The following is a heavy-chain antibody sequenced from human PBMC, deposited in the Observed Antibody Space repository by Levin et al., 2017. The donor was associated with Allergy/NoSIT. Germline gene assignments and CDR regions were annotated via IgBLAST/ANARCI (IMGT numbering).Heavy chain of an antibody. CDR3: ARAHRYCKGNTCYVSDA. CDR1: GFIFSNYA. J-gene: IGHJ5*02. Sequence: PSGGSLRLSCAASGFIFSNYALTWVRQAPGKGLEWVSSISGSGDSTYSADSMKGRFIISRDNSRNTLYLQLNSLRADDTAVYYCARAHRYCKGNTCYVSDAWGQGTLVTVSS. D-gene: IGHD2-15*01. CDR2: ISGSGDST. V-gene: IGHV3-23*01.